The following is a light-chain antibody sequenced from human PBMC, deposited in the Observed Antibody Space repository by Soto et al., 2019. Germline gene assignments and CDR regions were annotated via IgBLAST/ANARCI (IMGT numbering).Light chain of an antibody. CDR3: QQYNNWPRT. CDR2: GAS. CDR1: QSVISTY. V-gene: IGKV3D-15*01. Sequence: EIVLSQSLGTLSLSPGERATLYCRASQSVISTYLAWYQQKPGQAPRLLIYGASTRATGIPDRFSGSGSGTEFTLTISSLQSEDFAVYYCQQYNNWPRTFGQGTRLEV. J-gene: IGKJ5*01.